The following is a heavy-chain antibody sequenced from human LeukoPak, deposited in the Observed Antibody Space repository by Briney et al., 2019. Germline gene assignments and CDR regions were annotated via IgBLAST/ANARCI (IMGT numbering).Heavy chain of an antibody. CDR3: ARLSGDYVWGSYRPYFDY. Sequence: GGSLRLSCVASGFSFSTYSMNWIRQAPGKGLEWVANIKQDGSEKYYVDSVKGRFTISRDNAKNSLYLQMNSLRAEDTAVYYCARLSGDYVWGSYRPYFDYWGQGTLVTVSS. J-gene: IGHJ4*02. D-gene: IGHD3-16*02. CDR1: GFSFSTYS. CDR2: IKQDGSEK. V-gene: IGHV3-7*01.